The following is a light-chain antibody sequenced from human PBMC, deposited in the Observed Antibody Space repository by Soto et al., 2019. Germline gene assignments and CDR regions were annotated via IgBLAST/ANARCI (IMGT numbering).Light chain of an antibody. Sequence: QSVLTQPRSVSGCPGQSVTISCTGNSSDVGGYNYVSWYQQHPGKAPKLMIYDVSKRPSGVPDRFSRSKSGDTASLTISGLQAEDEADYYCCSYAGSYAYVFGTGTRSPS. CDR2: DVS. J-gene: IGLJ1*01. CDR3: CSYAGSYAYV. CDR1: SSDVGGYNY. V-gene: IGLV2-11*01.